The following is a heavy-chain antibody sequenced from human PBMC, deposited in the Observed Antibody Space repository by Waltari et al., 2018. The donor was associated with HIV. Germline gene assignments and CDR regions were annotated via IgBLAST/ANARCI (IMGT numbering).Heavy chain of an antibody. V-gene: IGHV4-4*02. Sequence: QVQLQESGPGLVKPSGTLALTCAVSGGSISSSNWWSWVRQPHGKGLEWIGEVYPSGNTNYNPSLKSRVTISLDKSKNQFSLKLSSVTAADTAIYHCARDRAIVIVPAARSAFDIWGQGTMVTVSS. J-gene: IGHJ3*02. CDR3: ARDRAIVIVPAARSAFDI. CDR2: VYPSGNT. D-gene: IGHD2-2*01. CDR1: GGSISSSNW.